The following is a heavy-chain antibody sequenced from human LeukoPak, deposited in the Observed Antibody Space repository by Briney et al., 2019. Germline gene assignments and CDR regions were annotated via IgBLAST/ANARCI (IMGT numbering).Heavy chain of an antibody. D-gene: IGHD2/OR15-2a*01. V-gene: IGHV3-74*01. CDR3: ARNIGSD. Sequence: PRGSLRLSCSASGFTFDSSWMYWVRQAPGKGLVWVARIDSDGTLTSYADSVKGRFTISRDNAKNTVYLQTNSLRAEDTAIYYCARNIGSDWGQGTLVTVSS. CDR2: IDSDGTLT. CDR1: GFTFDSSW. J-gene: IGHJ4*02.